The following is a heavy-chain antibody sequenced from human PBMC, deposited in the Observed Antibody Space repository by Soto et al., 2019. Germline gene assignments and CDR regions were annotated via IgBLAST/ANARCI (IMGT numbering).Heavy chain of an antibody. V-gene: IGHV3-30-3*01. Sequence: QVQLVESGGGVVQPWRSLRLSCAASGFTFSSYAMHWVRQAPGKGLEWVAVISYDGSNKYYADSVKGRFTISRDNSKNTLYLQMNSLRAEDTAVYYCAQWAGAFDYWGQGTLVTVSS. J-gene: IGHJ4*02. CDR3: AQWAGAFDY. CDR1: GFTFSSYA. D-gene: IGHD1-26*01. CDR2: ISYDGSNK.